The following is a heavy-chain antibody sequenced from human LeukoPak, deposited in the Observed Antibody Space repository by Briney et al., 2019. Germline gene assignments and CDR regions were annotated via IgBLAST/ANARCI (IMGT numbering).Heavy chain of an antibody. D-gene: IGHD6-19*01. CDR1: GGSISGYY. Sequence: SETLSLTCTVSGGSISGYYWSWIRQPAGKGLEWIGRIYSSGSTSYNPSLNSRVTISIDRSKYQFSLKLSSVTAADTAVYFCARVYSSGWSFFDYWGQGTLVTVSS. J-gene: IGHJ4*02. CDR2: IYSSGST. CDR3: ARVYSSGWSFFDY. V-gene: IGHV4-4*07.